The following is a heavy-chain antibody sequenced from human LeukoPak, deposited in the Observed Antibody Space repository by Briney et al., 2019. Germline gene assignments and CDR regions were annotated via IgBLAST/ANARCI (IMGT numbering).Heavy chain of an antibody. J-gene: IGHJ4*02. Sequence: GGSQRLSCAASGFTFSSSGVHWARQAPGKGLEWVAFIRYDGSDKYHADSVKGRFTISRDNSKTTLYLQMNSPRAEDTAVYYCAKTRISVVRGATIDFDYWGQGTLVTVSP. V-gene: IGHV3-30*02. CDR1: GFTFSSSG. D-gene: IGHD3-10*01. CDR2: IRYDGSDK. CDR3: AKTRISVVRGATIDFDY.